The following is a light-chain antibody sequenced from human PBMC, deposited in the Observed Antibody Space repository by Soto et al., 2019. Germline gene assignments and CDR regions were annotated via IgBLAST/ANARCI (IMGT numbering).Light chain of an antibody. CDR3: QQYYSYPQT. CDR1: QGISSY. CDR2: AAS. Sequence: AIRMTQSPSSLSASTGDRVTITCRASQGISSYLAWYQQKPGKAPKLLIYAASTLQSGVPSRFSGSGSGTDLTLTISCLQSEDFATCYCQQYYSYPQTCGQGTKLEIK. J-gene: IGKJ2*01. V-gene: IGKV1-8*01.